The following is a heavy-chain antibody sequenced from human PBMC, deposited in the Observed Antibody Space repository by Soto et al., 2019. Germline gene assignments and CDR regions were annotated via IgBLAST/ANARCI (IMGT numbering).Heavy chain of an antibody. CDR2: INHTGGT. Sequence: SETLSLTCGVYGETGIGYGWNWIRHPPGKGLEWIGEINHTGGTRYNPSLKSRVTMSVDTSKNQFSLRLSSVTAADTAIYYCATRITVFGLLIPPFDPWGQGTQVTVSS. CDR1: GETGIGYG. V-gene: IGHV4-34*08. J-gene: IGHJ5*02. D-gene: IGHD3-3*01. CDR3: ATRITVFGLLIPPFDP.